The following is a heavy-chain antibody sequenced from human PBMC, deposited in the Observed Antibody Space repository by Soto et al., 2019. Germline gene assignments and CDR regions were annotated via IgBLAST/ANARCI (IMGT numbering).Heavy chain of an antibody. D-gene: IGHD1-26*01. CDR2: ISWNSGSL. J-gene: IGHJ4*02. V-gene: IGHV3-9*01. CDR3: ANEACYYFHFDY. CDR1: GFTFDDYA. Sequence: GGSLRLSCAASGFTFDDYAMHWVRQAPGKGLEWVSGISWNSGSLAYADSVKGRFTISRDNAKNSLYLQMNSLRAEDTALYYCANEACYYFHFDYWGQGTLVTVSS.